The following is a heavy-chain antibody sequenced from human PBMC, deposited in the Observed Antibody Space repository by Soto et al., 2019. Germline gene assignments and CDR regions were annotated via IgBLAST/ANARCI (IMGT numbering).Heavy chain of an antibody. Sequence: GESLKISCKGSGYNFAGYWIAWVRQMPGKGLELMGIIYPSDSDTRYRPSFQGQVTISADKSISSAYLQWSSLRASDTAMYYCARHGGAHYLSSGYHYALDYWGQGTPVTVS. V-gene: IGHV5-51*01. CDR1: GYNFAGYW. D-gene: IGHD3-22*01. CDR3: ARHGGAHYLSSGYHYALDY. CDR2: IYPSDSDT. J-gene: IGHJ4*02.